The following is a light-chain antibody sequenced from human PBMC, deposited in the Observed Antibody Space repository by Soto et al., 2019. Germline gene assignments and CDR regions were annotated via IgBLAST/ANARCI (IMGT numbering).Light chain of an antibody. CDR3: SSYTSSSTSVV. J-gene: IGLJ3*02. CDR2: DVS. V-gene: IGLV2-14*01. Sequence: QPVLTQPASVSGSPGQSITISCTGTSSDVGGYNYVSWYQQHPGKAPNLMIYDVSKRPSGVSNRFSGSKSGNTASLTISGLQAEDESDYYCSSYTSSSTSVVFGGGTKLTVL. CDR1: SSDVGGYNY.